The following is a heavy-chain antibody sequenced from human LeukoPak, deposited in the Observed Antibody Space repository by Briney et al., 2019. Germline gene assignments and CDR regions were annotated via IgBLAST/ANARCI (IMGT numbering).Heavy chain of an antibody. J-gene: IGHJ6*03. CDR2: INWNGGST. CDR1: GFTFSSYW. V-gene: IGHV3-74*01. Sequence: PGGSLRLSCAASGFTFSSYWMHWVRQAPGKGLEWVSGINWNGGSTGYADSVKGRFTISRDNAKNTLYLQMNSLRAEDTAVYYCAREMRYYYYMDVWGKGTTVTVSS. CDR3: AREMRYYYYMDV.